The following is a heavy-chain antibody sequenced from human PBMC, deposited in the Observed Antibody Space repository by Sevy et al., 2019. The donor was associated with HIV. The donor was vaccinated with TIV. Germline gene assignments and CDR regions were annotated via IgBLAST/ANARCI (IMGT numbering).Heavy chain of an antibody. Sequence: GGSLRLSCAASGFMFSSYTMNWVRQAPGKGLEWVSSVSSASHYIYYGDSVKGRFTVSRDNAKKSLFLQMNSLRADDTAVYYCATNVAVTSDYGLDVWGQGTMVTVSS. V-gene: IGHV3-21*01. J-gene: IGHJ6*02. CDR3: ATNVAVTSDYGLDV. CDR2: VSSASHYI. CDR1: GFMFSSYT. D-gene: IGHD2-21*02.